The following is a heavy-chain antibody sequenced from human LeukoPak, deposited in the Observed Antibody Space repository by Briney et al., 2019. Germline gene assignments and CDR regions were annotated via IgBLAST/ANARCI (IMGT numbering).Heavy chain of an antibody. V-gene: IGHV1-18*01. CDR2: ISAYNGNT. D-gene: IGHD3-3*01. CDR3: ARDLVNYDFWNLYGMDV. Sequence: ASVKVSCKASGYTFTSYGISWVRQAPGQGLEWMGWISAYNGNTSYAQKLQGRVTMTTDTSTSTAYMELRSLRSDDTAVYYCARDLVNYDFWNLYGMDVWGQGTTVTVSS. J-gene: IGHJ6*02. CDR1: GYTFTSYG.